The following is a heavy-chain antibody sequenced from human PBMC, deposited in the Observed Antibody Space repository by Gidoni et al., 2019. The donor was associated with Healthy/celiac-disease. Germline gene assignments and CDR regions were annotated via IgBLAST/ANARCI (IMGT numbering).Heavy chain of an antibody. Sequence: EVQLLESGGGLVQPGGSLRRSCAASGLTFSSYAMSWVRQAPGKGLEWVSAISGSGCSTYYADSVEGRFTISRDNYKNTLYLQMNSLRAEDTAVYYCAKGGFLEWYSDYWGQGTLVTVSS. D-gene: IGHD3-3*01. CDR1: GLTFSSYA. CDR3: AKGGFLEWYSDY. J-gene: IGHJ4*02. V-gene: IGHV3-23*01. CDR2: ISGSGCST.